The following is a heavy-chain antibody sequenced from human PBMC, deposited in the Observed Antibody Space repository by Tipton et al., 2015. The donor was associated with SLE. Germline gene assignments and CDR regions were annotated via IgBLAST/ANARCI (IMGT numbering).Heavy chain of an antibody. D-gene: IGHD2-21*02. CDR3: ARGMVTWRGAILGVDV. CDR2: IYTSGST. J-gene: IGHJ6*02. Sequence: TLSLTCTVSGGSISSGTYYWSWIRQPAGKGLEWIGRIYTSGSTNYNPSLKSRVAISIDTSKNHFSLRLSSVTAADTAVYYCARGMVTWRGAILGVDVWGQGTTVTVS. CDR1: GGSISSGTYY. V-gene: IGHV4-61*02.